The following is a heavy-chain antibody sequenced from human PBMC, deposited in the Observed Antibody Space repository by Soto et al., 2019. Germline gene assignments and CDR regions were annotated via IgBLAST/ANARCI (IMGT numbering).Heavy chain of an antibody. J-gene: IGHJ6*02. D-gene: IGHD3-3*01. CDR1: GYTFTSYA. V-gene: IGHV1-3*01. Sequence: ASVKVSCKASGYTFTSYAMHWVRQAPGQRLEWMGWINAGNGNTKYSQKFQGRVTTTRDTSASTAYMELSSLRSDDTAVYYCERDQGITTFGVYSMYYNGTDVWGPGTTVTVSS. CDR3: ERDQGITTFGVYSMYYNGTDV. CDR2: INAGNGNT.